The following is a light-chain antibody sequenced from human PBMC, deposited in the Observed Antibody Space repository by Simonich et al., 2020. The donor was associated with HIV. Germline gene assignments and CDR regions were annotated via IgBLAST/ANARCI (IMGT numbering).Light chain of an antibody. J-gene: IGLJ3*02. CDR2: GNS. V-gene: IGLV1-40*01. Sequence: QSVLTQPPSVSGAPGQRVTISCPGGTSKIGTGYDVHCSPQLPGTAPKPLLYGNSNRPSGGPDRFSGSKSGTSASLAITGLQAEDEADYYCQSYDSSLSGSNWVFGGGTKLTVL. CDR3: QSYDSSLSGSNWV. CDR1: TSKIGTGYD.